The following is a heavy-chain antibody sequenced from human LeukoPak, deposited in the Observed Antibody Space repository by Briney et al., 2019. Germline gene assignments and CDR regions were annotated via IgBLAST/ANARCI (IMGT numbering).Heavy chain of an antibody. V-gene: IGHV3-7*01. J-gene: IGHJ4*02. CDR1: GFTFDDYG. Sequence: GGSLRLSCAASGFTFDDYGMSWVRQAPGKGLEWVANIKQDGSEKHYVDSVKGRFTISRDNAKNTLYLQMNSLRAEDTAVYYCASTPVILGATINGEYWGQGTLVTVSS. D-gene: IGHD1-26*01. CDR3: ASTPVILGATINGEY. CDR2: IKQDGSEK.